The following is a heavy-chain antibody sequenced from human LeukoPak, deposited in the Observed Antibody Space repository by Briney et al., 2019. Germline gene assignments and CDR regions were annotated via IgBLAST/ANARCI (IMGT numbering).Heavy chain of an antibody. Sequence: GGSLRLSCAASGFTFSSYSMNWVRQAPGKGLEWVSVIYSGGTTYYANSVKGRFTISRDSSKNTMYLQMNSLRVEDTAMYYCGRDVGPWGQGTLVTVSS. V-gene: IGHV3-53*01. CDR3: GRDVGP. CDR1: GFTFSSYS. CDR2: IYSGGTT. J-gene: IGHJ5*02.